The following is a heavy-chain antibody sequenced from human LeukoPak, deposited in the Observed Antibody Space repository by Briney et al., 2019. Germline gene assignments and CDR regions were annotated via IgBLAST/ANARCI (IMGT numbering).Heavy chain of an antibody. D-gene: IGHD3-10*01. CDR1: GFTFSSYG. CDR2: ISYDGSNK. CDR3: AKDGRGLLWFGELCLDY. V-gene: IGHV3-30*18. J-gene: IGHJ4*02. Sequence: PGRSLRLSCAASGFTFSSYGMHWVRQAPGKGLEWVAVISYDGSNKYYADSVKGRFTISRDNSKNTLYLQMNSLRAEDTAVYYCAKDGRGLLWFGELCLDYWGQGTLVTVSS.